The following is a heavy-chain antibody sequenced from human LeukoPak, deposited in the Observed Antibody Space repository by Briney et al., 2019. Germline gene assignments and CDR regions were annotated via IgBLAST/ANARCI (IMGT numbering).Heavy chain of an antibody. CDR3: TRGSIAYYYMDV. D-gene: IGHD3-22*01. CDR1: GGSFSGYY. V-gene: IGHV4-59*01. J-gene: IGHJ6*03. CDR2: IYYSGST. Sequence: SETLSLTCAVFGGSFSGYYWSWIRQPPGKGLEWIGNIYYSGSTNYNPSLKSRVTISVDTSKNQFSLKLSSVTAADTAVYYCTRGSIAYYYMDVWGKGTTVTISS.